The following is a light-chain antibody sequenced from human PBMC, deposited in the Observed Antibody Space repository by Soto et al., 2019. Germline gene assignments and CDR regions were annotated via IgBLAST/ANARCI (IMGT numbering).Light chain of an antibody. J-gene: IGLJ2*01. V-gene: IGLV2-14*01. CDR1: SSDVGDYDY. CDR2: DVS. Sequence: QYALTQPASVSGSPGQSITISCTGTSSDVGDYDYVSSYQQHPGKAPKLMFYDVSNRPSGVSHRFSGSKSGNTASLTISGLQAEDEGDYYCSSYTSSGTLVLFGGGTKLTVL. CDR3: SSYTSSGTLVL.